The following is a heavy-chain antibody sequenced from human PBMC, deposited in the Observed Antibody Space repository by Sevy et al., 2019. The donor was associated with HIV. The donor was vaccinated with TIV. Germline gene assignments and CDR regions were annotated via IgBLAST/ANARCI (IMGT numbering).Heavy chain of an antibody. Sequence: GGSLRLSCAASGFTFSSYWMHWVRQAPGKGLVWVSRINSDGSSTSYADSVKGRFTISRDNAKNTLYLQMNSLRAEDTAVYYCAREHSTVTRSIYYGMDVWGQRTTVTVSS. D-gene: IGHD4-17*01. CDR1: GFTFSSYW. V-gene: IGHV3-74*01. CDR2: INSDGSST. CDR3: AREHSTVTRSIYYGMDV. J-gene: IGHJ6*02.